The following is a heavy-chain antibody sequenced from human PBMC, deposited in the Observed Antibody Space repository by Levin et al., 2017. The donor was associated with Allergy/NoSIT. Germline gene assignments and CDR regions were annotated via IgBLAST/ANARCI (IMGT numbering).Heavy chain of an antibody. J-gene: IGHJ6*02. CDR1: GFTFNSYG. D-gene: IGHD6-13*01. Sequence: GGSLRLSCAASGFTFNSYGMHWVRQAPGKGLEWVAVISYDGSNKYYADSVKGRFTISRDNSKNTLYLQMNSLRGEDTAVYYCAKDLRISTVLIAAAGTGYYYGMDVWGQGTTVTVSS. V-gene: IGHV3-30*18. CDR2: ISYDGSNK. CDR3: AKDLRISTVLIAAAGTGYYYGMDV.